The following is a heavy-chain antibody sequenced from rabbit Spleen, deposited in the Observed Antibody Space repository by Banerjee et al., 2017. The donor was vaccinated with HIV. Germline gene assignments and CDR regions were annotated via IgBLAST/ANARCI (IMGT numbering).Heavy chain of an antibody. Sequence: QEQLTETGGGLVQPGGSLTLSCKASGIDFTNYYISWVRQAPGKGLEWIGIIYATSNNIYYASWAKGRFTISKPSSTPVTLEMTSLTAADTATYFCARGAAAMTLVITGYYFNFWGPGTLVTV. J-gene: IGHJ4*01. CDR2: IYATSNNI. V-gene: IGHV1S45*01. D-gene: IGHD2-1*01. CDR3: ARGAAAMTLVITGYYFNF. CDR1: GIDFTNYY.